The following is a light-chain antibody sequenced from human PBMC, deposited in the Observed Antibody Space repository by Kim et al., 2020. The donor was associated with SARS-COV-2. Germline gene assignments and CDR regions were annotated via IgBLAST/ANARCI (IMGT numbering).Light chain of an antibody. CDR2: GAS. Sequence: SPGERATLSCSASPSVSSSYLAWYQQKPGQTPRLVIYGASSRATGIPDRFSGSGSGTDFTLTISRLEPEDFAVYYCQQYGGSSWTFGQGTKVDIK. CDR3: QQYGGSSWT. J-gene: IGKJ1*01. V-gene: IGKV3-20*01. CDR1: PSVSSSY.